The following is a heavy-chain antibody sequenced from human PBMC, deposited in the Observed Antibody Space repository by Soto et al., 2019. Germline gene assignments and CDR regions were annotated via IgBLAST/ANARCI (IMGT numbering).Heavy chain of an antibody. CDR1: GGCISSYY. D-gene: IGHD2-2*01. CDR3: AMSHCSSTSCRGPGWVAP. CDR2: IYYSGST. J-gene: IGHJ5*02. V-gene: IGHV4-59*01. Sequence: PSEILSLTCTVAGGCISSYYWRWIRQPPGKGLEWIGYIYYSGSTNYNPSLKSRVTISVDTSKNQFSLKLSSVTAADTAVYYCAMSHCSSTSCRGPGWVAPWGQGTQVPVSS.